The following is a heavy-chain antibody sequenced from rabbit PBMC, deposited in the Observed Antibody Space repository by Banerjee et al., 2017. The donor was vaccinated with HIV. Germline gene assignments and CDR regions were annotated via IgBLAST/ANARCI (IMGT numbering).Heavy chain of an antibody. CDR2: IYAGSSGST. J-gene: IGHJ6*01. V-gene: IGHV1S40*01. Sequence: QSLEESGGDLVKPGASLTLTCTASGFSFSSSYYMCWVRQAPGKGLEWIACIYAGSSGSTYSATWAKGRFTISKTSSTTVTLQMTSLTAADTATYFCARDTGTSFSTYGMDLWGPGTLVPS. CDR1: GFSFSSSYY. CDR3: ARDTGTSFSTYGMDL. D-gene: IGHD8-1*01.